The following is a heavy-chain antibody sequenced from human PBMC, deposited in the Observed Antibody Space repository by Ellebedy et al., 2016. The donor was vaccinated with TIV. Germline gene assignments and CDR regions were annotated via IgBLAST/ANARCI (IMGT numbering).Heavy chain of an antibody. J-gene: IGHJ4*02. CDR1: GYTFTSYG. Sequence: AASVKVSCKASGYTFTSYGISWARQAPGQGLEWMGWISAYNGNTNYAQKLQGRVTMTTDTSTSTAYMELRSLRSEDTAVYYCARDRFRGDPALDYWGQGTLVTVSS. D-gene: IGHD2-21*02. CDR3: ARDRFRGDPALDY. CDR2: ISAYNGNT. V-gene: IGHV1-18*01.